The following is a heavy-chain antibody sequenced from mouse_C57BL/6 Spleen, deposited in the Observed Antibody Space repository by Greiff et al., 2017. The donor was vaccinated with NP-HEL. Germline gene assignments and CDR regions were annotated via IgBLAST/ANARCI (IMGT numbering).Heavy chain of an antibody. Sequence: VQLQQSGAELVRPGASVKLSCKASGYTFTDYYINWVKQRPGQGLEWIARIYPGSGNTYYNEKFKGKATLTAEKSSSTAYMQLSSLTSEDSAVYVCARCPTGTYFDYWGQGTTLTVSS. J-gene: IGHJ2*01. CDR1: GYTFTDYY. CDR2: IYPGSGNT. CDR3: ARCPTGTYFDY. V-gene: IGHV1-76*01. D-gene: IGHD4-1*01.